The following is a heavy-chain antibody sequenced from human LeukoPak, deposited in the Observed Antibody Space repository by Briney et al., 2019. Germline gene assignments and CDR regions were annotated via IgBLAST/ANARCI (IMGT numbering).Heavy chain of an antibody. V-gene: IGHV1-2*02. Sequence: ASVKVSCKASGYTFTGYYLHWVRQAPGQGLEWMGWIYPKTGGTSFAQKFQGRVTMTRDTSISTAYMELIGLRSDDTAVYYCAGPWDQVGFDPWGQGTLVTVSS. CDR1: GYTFTGYY. D-gene: IGHD1-26*01. J-gene: IGHJ5*02. CDR3: AGPWDQVGFDP. CDR2: IYPKTGGT.